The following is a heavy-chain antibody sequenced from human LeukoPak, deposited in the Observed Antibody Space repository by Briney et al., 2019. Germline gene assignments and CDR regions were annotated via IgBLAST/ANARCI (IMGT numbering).Heavy chain of an antibody. CDR3: ARVRKYSSGWYDAFDI. J-gene: IGHJ3*02. D-gene: IGHD6-19*01. V-gene: IGHV3-74*01. CDR1: GFTFSSYW. CDR2: INSDGSST. Sequence: GGSLRLSCAASGFTFSSYWMHWVRQAPGKGLVWVSHINSDGSSTSYADSVKGRFTISRDNAKNSLYLQMNSLRAEDTAVYYCARVRKYSSGWYDAFDIWGQGTMVTVSS.